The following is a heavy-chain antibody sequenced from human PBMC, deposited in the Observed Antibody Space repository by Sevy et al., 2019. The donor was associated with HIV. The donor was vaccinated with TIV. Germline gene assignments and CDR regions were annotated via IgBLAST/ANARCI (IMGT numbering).Heavy chain of an antibody. Sequence: GWSLRLSCAASGFTFSSYSMNWVRQAPGKGLEWVSSISSSSSYIYYADSVKGRFTISRDNAKNSLYLQMNSLRAEDTAVYYCARVPRPKYYDSSGYYYQHWGQGTLITVSS. CDR3: ARVPRPKYYDSSGYYYQH. CDR1: GFTFSSYS. V-gene: IGHV3-21*01. CDR2: ISSSSSYI. D-gene: IGHD3-22*01. J-gene: IGHJ1*01.